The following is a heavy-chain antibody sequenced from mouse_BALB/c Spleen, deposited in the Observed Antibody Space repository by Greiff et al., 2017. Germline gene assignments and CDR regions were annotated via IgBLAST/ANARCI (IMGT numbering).Heavy chain of an antibody. CDR2: ISNGGGST. Sequence: EVMLVESGGGLVQPGGSLKLSCAASGFTFSSYTMSWVRQTPEERLEWVAYISNGGGSTYYPDTVKGRFTISRDNAKNTLYLQMSSLKSEDTAMYYCTKPDYYSYAMDYWGQGTSVTVSS. V-gene: IGHV5-12-2*01. CDR1: GFTFSSYT. D-gene: IGHD2-1*01. CDR3: TKPDYYSYAMDY. J-gene: IGHJ4*01.